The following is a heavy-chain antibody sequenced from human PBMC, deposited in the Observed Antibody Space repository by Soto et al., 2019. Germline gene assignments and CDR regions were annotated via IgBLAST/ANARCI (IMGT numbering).Heavy chain of an antibody. CDR1: GYTFTSYG. Sequence: GASVKVSCKASGYTFTSYGISWVRQATGQGLEWMGWISAYNGNTNYAQKLQGRVTMTTDTSTSTAYMELRSLRSDDTAVYYCARDQVGLGILTGFVLYYYYGMDVWGQGTTVTVSS. V-gene: IGHV1-18*04. D-gene: IGHD3-9*01. CDR2: ISAYNGNT. J-gene: IGHJ6*02. CDR3: ARDQVGLGILTGFVLYYYYGMDV.